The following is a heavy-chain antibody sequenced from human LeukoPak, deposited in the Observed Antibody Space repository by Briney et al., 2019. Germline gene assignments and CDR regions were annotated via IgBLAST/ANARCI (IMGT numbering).Heavy chain of an antibody. CDR2: ISSSSGTI. CDR1: GFTFRRNS. V-gene: IGHV3-48*02. Sequence: GGSLRLSCEGSGFTFRRNSMNWVRQAPGKGLEWVSFISSSSGTIYYADSVKGRFTISRDNAENSLYLQMNSLRDEDTAVYYCARGDSGYHCYFDSWGQGTLVTVSS. J-gene: IGHJ4*02. CDR3: ARGDSGYHCYFDS. D-gene: IGHD5-12*01.